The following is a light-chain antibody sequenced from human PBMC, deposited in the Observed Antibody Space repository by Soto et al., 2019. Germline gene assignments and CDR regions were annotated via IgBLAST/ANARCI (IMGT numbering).Light chain of an antibody. Sequence: EVVLTQAPGTLSLSPRERATLSCRASQSVSTSLAWYQQKPGQAPRLLIYGASNRATGIPDRFSGSGYGTDFTLTISALEPEDFAVYYCQQRSNWPPITFGQGTRLEIK. CDR1: QSVSTS. CDR2: GAS. J-gene: IGKJ5*01. CDR3: QQRSNWPPIT. V-gene: IGKV3-11*01.